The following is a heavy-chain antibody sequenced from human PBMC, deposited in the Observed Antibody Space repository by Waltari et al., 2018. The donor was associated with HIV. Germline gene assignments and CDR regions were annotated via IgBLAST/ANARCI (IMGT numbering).Heavy chain of an antibody. CDR2: IYYSGRT. CDR1: GGSISSYS. CDR3: ARVDYGPNPYGMDV. D-gene: IGHD4-17*01. V-gene: IGHV4-59*01. Sequence: QVQLQESGPGLVKPSETLSLTCTVSGGSISSYSRRWIRQPPGKGLEWIGYIYYSGRTNYNPSLKSRVTISVDTSKNQFSLKLSSVTAADTAVYYCARVDYGPNPYGMDVWGQGTTVTVSS. J-gene: IGHJ6*02.